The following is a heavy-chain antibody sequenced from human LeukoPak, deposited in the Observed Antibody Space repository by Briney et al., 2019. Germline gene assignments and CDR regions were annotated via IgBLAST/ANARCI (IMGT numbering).Heavy chain of an antibody. CDR3: ARAHLSGYFDY. CDR1: GYTFTSYY. CDR2: INPSDGST. D-gene: IGHD3-10*01. Sequence: GASVKVSCKASGYTFTSYYMHWVRQAPGQGLEWMGIINPSDGSTTYAQKFQGRVTMTRDMSTGTVYMALISLRSDDTAVYYCARAHLSGYFDYWGQGTLVTVSS. J-gene: IGHJ4*02. V-gene: IGHV1-46*01.